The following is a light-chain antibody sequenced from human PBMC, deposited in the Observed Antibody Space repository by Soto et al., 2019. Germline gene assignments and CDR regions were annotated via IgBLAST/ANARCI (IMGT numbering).Light chain of an antibody. CDR2: GAS. CDR3: QQYHKWPPFT. V-gene: IGKV3-15*01. J-gene: IGKJ2*01. CDR1: QTVSNN. Sequence: EIVMTQSPATLSASPGERATLSCRASQTVSNNLAWYQQKPGQPPRVIIFGASTRATGIPARFSGSGSGTEFTLTISSLQSEDFAVYYCQQYHKWPPFTFGQGTKLEIK.